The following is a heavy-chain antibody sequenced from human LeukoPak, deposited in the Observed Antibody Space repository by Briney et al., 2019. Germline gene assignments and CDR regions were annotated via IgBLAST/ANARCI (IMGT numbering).Heavy chain of an antibody. Sequence: GGSLRLSCEVSVLTISNSWMHWVRQGPGKGLVCVSYVSPDGSSIIYADSVRGRFTSSRDNAKNTLYLQMNSLRAEDTAMYYCAGPSIGREPGLWGQGTMVTVSS. J-gene: IGHJ3*01. CDR3: AGPSIGREPGL. D-gene: IGHD1-26*01. CDR1: VLTISNSW. CDR2: VSPDGSSI. V-gene: IGHV3-74*01.